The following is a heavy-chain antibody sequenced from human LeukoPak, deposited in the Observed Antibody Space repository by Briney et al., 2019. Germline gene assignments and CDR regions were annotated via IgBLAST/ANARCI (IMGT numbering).Heavy chain of an antibody. V-gene: IGHV1-58*02. CDR1: GFTFTSSA. CDR3: ARDFFHGHCAGLSCFLLDY. Sequence: SVKVSCKASGFTFTSSAMQWVRQARGQRLEWIGWIVVGSGNTNYAQKFQERVTITRDMSTSTAYMELSSLRSEDTAVYYCARDFFHGHCAGLSCFLLDYWGQGSLVTVSS. J-gene: IGHJ4*02. CDR2: IVVGSGNT. D-gene: IGHD2-15*01.